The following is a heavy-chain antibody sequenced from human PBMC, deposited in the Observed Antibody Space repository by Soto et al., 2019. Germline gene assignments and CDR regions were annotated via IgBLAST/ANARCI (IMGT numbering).Heavy chain of an antibody. J-gene: IGHJ4*02. V-gene: IGHV1-18*04. CDR2: ISAYNGNT. CDR1: GYTFTSYG. D-gene: IGHD6-13*01. CDR3: ARVPSHFLRIAAVQY. Sequence: ASVKVSFKASGYTFTSYGISWVRQAPGQGLEWMGWISAYNGNTNYAQKLQGRATMTTDTSTSTAYMELRSLRSDDTAVYYCARVPSHFLRIAAVQYWGQGTLVTVSS.